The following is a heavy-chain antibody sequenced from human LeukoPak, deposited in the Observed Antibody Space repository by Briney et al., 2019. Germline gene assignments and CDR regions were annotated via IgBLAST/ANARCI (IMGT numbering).Heavy chain of an antibody. Sequence: SETLSLTCTVSGGSISSSSYYWGWIRQPPGKGLEWIGSIYYSGSTYYNPSLKSRVTISVDTSKNQFSLKLSSVTAADTAVYYCARDQDRYSSGFEWGQGTLVTVSS. CDR3: ARDQDRYSSGFE. V-gene: IGHV4-39*07. D-gene: IGHD6-19*01. CDR1: GGSISSSSYY. J-gene: IGHJ4*02. CDR2: IYYSGST.